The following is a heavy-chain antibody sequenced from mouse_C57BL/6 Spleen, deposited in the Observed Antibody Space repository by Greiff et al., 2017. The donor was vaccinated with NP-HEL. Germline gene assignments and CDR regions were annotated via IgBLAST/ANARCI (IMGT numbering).Heavy chain of an antibody. CDR2: IDPNSGGT. J-gene: IGHJ2*01. D-gene: IGHD2-5*01. V-gene: IGHV1-72*01. Sequence: VQLQQPGAELVKPGASVKLSCKASGYTFTSYWMHWVKQRPGRGLEWIGRIDPNSGGTKYNEKFKSKATLTVDKPSSTAYMQLSSLTSEDTAVYYCARWTYYSNFLGDYFDYWGQGTTLTVSS. CDR1: GYTFTSYW. CDR3: ARWTYYSNFLGDYFDY.